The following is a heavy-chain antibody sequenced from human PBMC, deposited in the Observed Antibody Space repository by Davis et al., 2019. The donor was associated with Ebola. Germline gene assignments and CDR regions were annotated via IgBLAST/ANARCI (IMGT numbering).Heavy chain of an antibody. D-gene: IGHD3-3*01. J-gene: IGHJ5*02. V-gene: IGHV4-59*01. CDR3: AKIFTPGWFDP. Sequence: MPSETLSLTCTVSGGSISSYCWSWIRQPPGKGLEWIGYIYYSGSTNYNPSLKSRVTISVDTSKNQFSLKLSSVTAADTAVYYCAKIFTPGWFDPWGQGTLVTVSS. CDR2: IYYSGST. CDR1: GGSISSYC.